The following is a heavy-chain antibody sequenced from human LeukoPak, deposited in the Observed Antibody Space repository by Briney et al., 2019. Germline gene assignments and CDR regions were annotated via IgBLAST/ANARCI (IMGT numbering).Heavy chain of an antibody. Sequence: QPGGSLRLSCAASGFTVSSNYMSWVRQGPGKGLEWVSIIYSGGSTFYADSVKARFTISSDNSKNTLYLQMNSLRAEDTAVYYCARGGSYLSAFDIWGQGTMVTVSS. J-gene: IGHJ3*02. V-gene: IGHV3-53*01. D-gene: IGHD1-26*01. CDR3: ARGGSYLSAFDI. CDR2: IYSGGST. CDR1: GFTVSSNY.